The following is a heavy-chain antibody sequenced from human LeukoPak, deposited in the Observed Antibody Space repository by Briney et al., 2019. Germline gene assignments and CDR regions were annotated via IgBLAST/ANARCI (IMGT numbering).Heavy chain of an antibody. CDR1: GFTFSSYW. CDR3: ARGYSSSWYLGSYYGMDV. V-gene: IGHV3-66*01. J-gene: IGHJ6*02. Sequence: GGSLRLSCAASGFTFSSYWMSWVRQAPGKGLEWVSVIYSGGRTYYADSVKGRFTISRDNSKNTLYLQMNSLRAEDTAVYYCARGYSSSWYLGSYYGMDVWGQGTTVTVSS. D-gene: IGHD6-13*01. CDR2: IYSGGRT.